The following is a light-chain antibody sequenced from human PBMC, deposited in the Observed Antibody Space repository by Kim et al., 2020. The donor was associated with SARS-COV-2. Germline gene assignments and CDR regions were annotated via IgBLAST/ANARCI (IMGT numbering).Light chain of an antibody. V-gene: IGLV4-69*01. CDR1: SGHSNYA. Sequence: LVLTQSPSASASLGASVKLTCTLSSGHSNYAIAWHQQQPEKGPRYLMKLNSDGSHSKGDGIPDRFSGSSSGAERYLTISSLQSEDEADYYCQTWGTGIRVFGGGTQLTVL. CDR2: LNSDGSH. CDR3: QTWGTGIRV. J-gene: IGLJ3*02.